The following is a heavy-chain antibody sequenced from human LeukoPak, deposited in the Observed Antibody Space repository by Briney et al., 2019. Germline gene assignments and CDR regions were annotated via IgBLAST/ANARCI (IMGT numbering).Heavy chain of an antibody. Sequence: GGSPRLSCAASGFTFSSYSMNWVRQAPGKGLEWVSSISSSSSYIYYADSVKGRFTISRDNAKNSLCLQMNSLRAEDTAVYYCARRLPGGAFDIWGQGTMVTVSS. V-gene: IGHV3-21*01. CDR3: ARRLPGGAFDI. J-gene: IGHJ3*02. CDR1: GFTFSSYS. D-gene: IGHD4-11*01. CDR2: ISSSSSYI.